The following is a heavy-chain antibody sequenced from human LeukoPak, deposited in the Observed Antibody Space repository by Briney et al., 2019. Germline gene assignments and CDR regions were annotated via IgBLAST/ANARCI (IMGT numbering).Heavy chain of an antibody. D-gene: IGHD2-15*01. J-gene: IGHJ6*02. CDR2: INPSGGST. V-gene: IGHV1-46*01. Sequence: GASVKVSCKASGYTFTSYYMHWVRQAPGQGLEWMGIINPSGGSTSYAQKFQGRVTMTRDTSTSTVYMELSSLRSEDTAVYYCARVEAAHQSLDYYYGMDVWGQGTTVTVSS. CDR3: ARVEAAHQSLDYYYGMDV. CDR1: GYTFTSYY.